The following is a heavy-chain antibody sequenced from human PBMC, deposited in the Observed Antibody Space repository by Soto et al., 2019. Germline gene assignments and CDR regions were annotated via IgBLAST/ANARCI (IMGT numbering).Heavy chain of an antibody. V-gene: IGHV2-5*02. CDR2: IYWDDDK. CDR3: APLLLRIFDWFPLAYDY. CDR1: GISLNTSAVG. Sequence: SGPTLVNPTQPLTLTCTFSGISLNTSAVGVGWIRQPPGKALEWLALIYWDDDKRYSPSLKSRLTITKDTSKNHVVLTMTNMDLVDTATYYCAPLLLRIFDWFPLAYDYWGQGTLVPVSS. J-gene: IGHJ4*02. D-gene: IGHD3-9*01.